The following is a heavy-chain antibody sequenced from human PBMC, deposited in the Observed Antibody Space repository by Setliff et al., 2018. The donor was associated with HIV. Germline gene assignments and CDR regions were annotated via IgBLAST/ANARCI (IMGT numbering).Heavy chain of an antibody. CDR2: ISHSGTT. CDR1: GGSFSDSY. V-gene: IGHV4-34*01. CDR3: ARSQRLLGVQPPYWYFDL. D-gene: IGHD3-16*01. J-gene: IGHJ2*01. Sequence: LETLSLTCGVYGGSFSDSYYTWIRQPPGKGLEWIGQISHSGTTTYNSSLKSRVTMSVDSSTNQFSLTLTSMTAPDTAVYYCARSQRLLGVQPPYWYFDLWGRGTPVTVSS.